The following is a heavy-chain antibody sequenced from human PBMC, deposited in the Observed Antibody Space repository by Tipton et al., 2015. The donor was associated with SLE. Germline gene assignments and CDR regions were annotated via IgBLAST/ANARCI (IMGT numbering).Heavy chain of an antibody. D-gene: IGHD5-12*01. CDR3: ARGGVGGYDYFDH. CDR2: IGYRGNT. J-gene: IGHJ4*02. V-gene: IGHV4-31*03. Sequence: TLSLTCTVSGDSITSDDYFWTWIRHHPGKGLEWIGHIGYRGNTDYTPSLKSRLTMSVDTSKNQFFLRLTSVTAADTAVYFCARGGVGGYDYFDHWGQEILVTVSS. CDR1: GDSITSDDYF.